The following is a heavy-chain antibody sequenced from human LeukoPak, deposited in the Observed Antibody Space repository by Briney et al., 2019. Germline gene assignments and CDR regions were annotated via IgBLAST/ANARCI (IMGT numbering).Heavy chain of an antibody. D-gene: IGHD3-9*01. Sequence: ETLSLTCAVYGGSFSGYYWSWIRQPPGKGLEWVAPISSSSSYIYYADSVKGRFTISRDNAKNLLYLQMNSLSAEDTAVYYCARDSDWDDAFDIWGQGTMVTVSS. CDR3: ARDSDWDDAFDI. CDR2: ISSSSSYI. CDR1: GGSFSGYY. J-gene: IGHJ3*02. V-gene: IGHV3-21*01.